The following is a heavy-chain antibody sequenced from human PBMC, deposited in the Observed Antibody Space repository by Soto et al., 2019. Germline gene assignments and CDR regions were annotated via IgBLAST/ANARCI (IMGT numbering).Heavy chain of an antibody. CDR1: GFTFSSYA. D-gene: IGHD4-17*01. V-gene: IGHV3-23*01. J-gene: IGHJ4*02. CDR2: ISGSGGST. CDR3: AKGRYSYGDLDY. Sequence: EVQLLESGGGLVQPGGSLRLSCAASGFTFSSYAMSWVRQAPGKGLEWVSAISGSGGSTYYADSVKGRFTISRDNSKNTLYLQMTSLRAEDTAVYYCAKGRYSYGDLDYWGQGTLVTVSS.